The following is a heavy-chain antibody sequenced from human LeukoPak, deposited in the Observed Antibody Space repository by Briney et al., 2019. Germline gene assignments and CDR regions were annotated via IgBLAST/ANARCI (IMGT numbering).Heavy chain of an antibody. J-gene: IGHJ4*02. CDR1: GITFNNYA. CDR3: AKSVSCVKYYFDY. V-gene: IGHV3-23*01. CDR2: ISGSGGVT. Sequence: GGSLRLSCAASGITFNNYAMSWVRQSPGKGLEWVSDISGSGGVTHYADSVKGRFTISRDNSKNTLYLQMNSLRAEDTAVYYCAKSVSCVKYYFDYWGQGTLVTVSS. D-gene: IGHD2-2*01.